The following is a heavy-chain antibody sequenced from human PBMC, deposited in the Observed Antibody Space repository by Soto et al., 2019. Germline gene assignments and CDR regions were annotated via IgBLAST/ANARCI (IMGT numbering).Heavy chain of an antibody. Sequence: QVQLVQSGAEVKKPGASLSISCKASGYTFINYYMHWVRQVPGQGLEWMGTSDPSGDSSTTYAQNFQGRVTITRDTSTSTVYMELTGLRSEDTAVYYCARDLPSTSYGLDVWGQGTTVTVSS. V-gene: IGHV1-46*03. D-gene: IGHD4-17*01. CDR1: GYTFINYY. CDR3: ARDLPSTSYGLDV. J-gene: IGHJ6*02. CDR2: SDPSGDSST.